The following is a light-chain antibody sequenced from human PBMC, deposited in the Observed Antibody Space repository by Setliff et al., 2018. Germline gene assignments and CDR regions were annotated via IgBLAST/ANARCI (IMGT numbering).Light chain of an antibody. V-gene: IGLV2-8*01. Sequence: QSALIQPASVSGSPGQSITISCSGPSSDVGGYSYVSWYQQRPGEVPQLIIYDVNKRPSGVPDRFSGSKSGNTASLTVSGLQVEDEADYYCSSYTGSNTFVFGTGTKVTVL. J-gene: IGLJ1*01. CDR2: DVN. CDR3: SSYTGSNTFV. CDR1: SSDVGGYSY.